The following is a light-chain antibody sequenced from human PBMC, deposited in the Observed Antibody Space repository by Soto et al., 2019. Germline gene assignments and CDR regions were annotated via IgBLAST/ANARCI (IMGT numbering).Light chain of an antibody. J-gene: IGKJ1*01. V-gene: IGKV3-11*01. Sequence: EIVLTQSPATLSLSPGERATLSCRASQSVSGYLAWYQQKPGQAPRLLIYDASNRATGVPARFSGSGSGTDFTLTISSLEPEDFATYYCLQHNSYPWTFGQGTKVEIK. CDR3: LQHNSYPWT. CDR1: QSVSGY. CDR2: DAS.